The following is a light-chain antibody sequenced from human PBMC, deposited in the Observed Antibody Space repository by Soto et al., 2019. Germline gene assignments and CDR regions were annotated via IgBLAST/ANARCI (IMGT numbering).Light chain of an antibody. V-gene: IGKV3-15*01. CDR2: GAS. Sequence: EIVITQSPVTLPVYPGERATLSCTASQSVNNNVAWYQPKPGQAPRLLIYGASTRATGIPARLSGGGSGTEFTLTIRSLQSEDFAVYYCQQYNNWRTFGGGTKVDIK. CDR3: QQYNNWRT. J-gene: IGKJ4*01. CDR1: QSVNNN.